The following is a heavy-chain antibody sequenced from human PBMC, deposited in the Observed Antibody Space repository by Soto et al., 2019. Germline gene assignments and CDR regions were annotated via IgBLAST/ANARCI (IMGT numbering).Heavy chain of an antibody. V-gene: IGHV1-69*08. CDR3: GREDMSAANAVDS. Sequence: QVQLVQSGAEVKKPGSSVKVSCKASGGTFSSYTISWVRQAPGQGLEWMGRLIPILGIANYAQKFQGRVTITADNSTSTAYMELSSLRSEDTAVYYCGREDMSAANAVDSWGQGTMVTVSS. CDR2: LIPILGIA. D-gene: IGHD6-25*01. CDR1: GGTFSSYT. J-gene: IGHJ3*02.